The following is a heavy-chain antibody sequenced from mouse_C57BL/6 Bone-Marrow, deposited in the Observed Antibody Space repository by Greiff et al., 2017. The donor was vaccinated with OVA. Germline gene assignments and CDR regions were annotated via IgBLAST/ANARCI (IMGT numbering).Heavy chain of an antibody. D-gene: IGHD1-1*01. CDR3: ARQSYYGSRD. J-gene: IGHJ3*01. V-gene: IGHV5-6*01. CDR1: GFTFSSYG. Sequence: EVKLVESGGDLVKPGGSLKLSCAASGFTFSSYGMSWVRQTPDKRLAWVATLSSGGSYTSYPDSVKGRFTISRDNAKNTLYLQMSSLKSEDTAMYYCARQSYYGSRDWGQGTLVTVSA. CDR2: LSSGGSYT.